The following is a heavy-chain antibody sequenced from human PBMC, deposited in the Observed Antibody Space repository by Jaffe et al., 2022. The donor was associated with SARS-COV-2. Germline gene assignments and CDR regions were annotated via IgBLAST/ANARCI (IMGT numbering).Heavy chain of an antibody. CDR1: GGSISTSSYY. J-gene: IGHJ5*02. CDR3: ARHSAAAGTSIGYNWFDP. CDR2: IYYSGIT. D-gene: IGHD6-13*01. Sequence: QLQLQESGPGLVKPSETLSLTCTFSGGSISTSSYYWGWIRQPPGKGLEWIGSIYYSGITYYNPSLKSRVTISVDTSKNQFSLRLTSVTAADTAVYYCARHSAAAGTSIGYNWFDPWGQGTLVTVSS. V-gene: IGHV4-39*01.